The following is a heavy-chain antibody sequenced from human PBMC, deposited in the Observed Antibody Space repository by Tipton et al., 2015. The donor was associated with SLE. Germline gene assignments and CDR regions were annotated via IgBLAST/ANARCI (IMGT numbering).Heavy chain of an antibody. V-gene: IGHV1-69*05. D-gene: IGHD3-16*01. J-gene: IGHJ5*02. CDR3: ARKGGTPGWLDP. CDR2: ITPVFGAT. Sequence: QSGAEVKKPGSSVKVSCKASGGTFSTYTVSWVRQAPGQGLEWMGGITPVFGATNYAQKFQGRATISTDESASTVYMELSSLRSEDTAVYYCARKGGTPGWLDPWGQGTLVTVSS. CDR1: GGTFSTYT.